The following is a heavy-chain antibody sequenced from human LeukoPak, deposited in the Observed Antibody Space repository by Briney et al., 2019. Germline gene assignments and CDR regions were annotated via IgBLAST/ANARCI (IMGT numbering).Heavy chain of an antibody. CDR1: GFTFSSYG. CDR2: VSYDGSKK. J-gene: IGHJ4*02. Sequence: GRSLRLSCAASGFTFSSYGIHWVRQAPGKGLEWVAVVSYDGSKKYYADSVKGRFTISRDNSKNTLYLQMNSLRAEDTAVYYCAKSGLNRFDYWGQGTLVTVSS. CDR3: AKSGLNRFDY. D-gene: IGHD2-15*01. V-gene: IGHV3-30*18.